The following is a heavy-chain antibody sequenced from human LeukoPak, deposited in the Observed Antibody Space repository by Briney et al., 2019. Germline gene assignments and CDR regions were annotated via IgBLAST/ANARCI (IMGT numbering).Heavy chain of an antibody. CDR2: ISGSGGST. V-gene: IGHV3-23*01. J-gene: IGHJ4*02. Sequence: GGSLRLSCAASGFTFTNYAMSWVRQAPGKGLEWVSAISGSGGSTYYADSVKGRFTISRDNSKNTLYLQMNSLRAEDTAVYYCARGLVAFSSRGGSYFDYWGQGTLVTVSS. D-gene: IGHD2-15*01. CDR3: ARGLVAFSSRGGSYFDY. CDR1: GFTFTNYA.